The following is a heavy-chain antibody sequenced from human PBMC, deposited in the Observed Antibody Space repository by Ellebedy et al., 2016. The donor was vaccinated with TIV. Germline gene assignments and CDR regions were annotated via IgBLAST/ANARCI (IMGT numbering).Heavy chain of an antibody. Sequence: GGSLRLSCAASGFTFNNYWMSWVRQAPGKGLQWVANIKQDGSDKYYVDSVKGRFTISRDNTKNSLYLEMNSLRADDTAVYYCARDKVEGATHFEYWGQGTLVTVSS. CDR2: IKQDGSDK. V-gene: IGHV3-7*03. D-gene: IGHD1-26*01. CDR3: ARDKVEGATHFEY. CDR1: GFTFNNYW. J-gene: IGHJ4*02.